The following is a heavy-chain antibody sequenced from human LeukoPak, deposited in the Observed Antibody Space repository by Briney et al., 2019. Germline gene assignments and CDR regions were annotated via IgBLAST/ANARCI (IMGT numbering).Heavy chain of an antibody. CDR3: ARASHYCSSTSCYYYYYYYYMDV. J-gene: IGHJ6*03. D-gene: IGHD2-2*01. CDR2: INHSGST. V-gene: IGHV4-34*01. CDR1: GGSFSGYY. Sequence: SENLSRTCAVYGGSFSGYYWSWIRQPPGKGLEWIGEINHSGSTNYNPSLKSRVTISVGTSKNQFSLKLSSVTAADTAVYYCARASHYCSSTSCYYYYYYYYMDVWGKGTTVTVSS.